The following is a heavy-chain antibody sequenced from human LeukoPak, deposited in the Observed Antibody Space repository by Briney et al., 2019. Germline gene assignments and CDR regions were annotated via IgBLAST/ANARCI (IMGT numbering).Heavy chain of an antibody. J-gene: IGHJ4*02. Sequence: GGSLRLSCAASGFSFSGHWMHWARQLPGKGLVWVSRISPTGSTTSYADSVKGRFTVSRDNAKNTLYLQVNNLRAEDTAVYYCARGPSSNWSGLGFWGQGTLLTVSS. CDR3: ARGPSSNWSGLGF. CDR2: ISPTGSTT. CDR1: GFSFSGHW. V-gene: IGHV3-74*01. D-gene: IGHD6-13*01.